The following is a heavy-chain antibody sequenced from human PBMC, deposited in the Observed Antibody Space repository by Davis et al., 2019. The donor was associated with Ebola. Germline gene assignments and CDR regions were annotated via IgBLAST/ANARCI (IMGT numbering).Heavy chain of an antibody. V-gene: IGHV1-18*04. D-gene: IGHD3-9*01. CDR2: ISGFNTNT. CDR1: GYTFTSYG. CDR3: ARAPNYDVLTGTSSYYFDD. Sequence: ASVKVSCKSSGYTFTSYGLVWVRQAPGLGLEWMGWISGFNTNTNFAQKFQGRVTVSKDTSTNTAYMDLRSLTSDDTAIYYCARAPNYDVLTGTSSYYFDDWGQGTLVTASS. J-gene: IGHJ4*02.